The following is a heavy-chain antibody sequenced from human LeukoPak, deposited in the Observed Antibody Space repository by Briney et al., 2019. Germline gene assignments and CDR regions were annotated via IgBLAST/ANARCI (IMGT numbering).Heavy chain of an antibody. CDR2: SSVYSGNT. D-gene: IGHD1-26*01. CDR1: GYTFTTYG. Sequence: ASVKVSCKASGYTFTTYGITWVRQAPGQGLEWMGWSSVYSGNTDYAQKLQGRVTMTTDTSTSTAYMELRSLRSDDTAVYYCARDKGIRGSEVGAKVSVYWGQGTLVTVSS. J-gene: IGHJ4*02. V-gene: IGHV1-18*01. CDR3: ARDKGIRGSEVGAKVSVY.